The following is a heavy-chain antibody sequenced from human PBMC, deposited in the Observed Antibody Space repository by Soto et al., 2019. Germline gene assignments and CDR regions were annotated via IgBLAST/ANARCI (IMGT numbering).Heavy chain of an antibody. CDR2: ISYDGSNK. CDR3: AKDLEVRYYSDGKIDY. Sequence: GGSLRLSCAASGFTFSSYGMHWVRQAPGKGLEWVAVISYDGSNKYYADSVKGRFTISRDNSKNTLYLQMNSLRAEDTAVYYCAKDLEVRYYSDGKIDYWGQGTLVTVSS. D-gene: IGHD1-26*01. CDR1: GFTFSSYG. V-gene: IGHV3-30*18. J-gene: IGHJ4*02.